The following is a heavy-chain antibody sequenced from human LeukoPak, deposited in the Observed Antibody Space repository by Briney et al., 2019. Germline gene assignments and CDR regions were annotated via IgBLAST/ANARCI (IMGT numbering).Heavy chain of an antibody. CDR3: AKGQQWLVQYYFDY. J-gene: IGHJ4*02. Sequence: PGGSLRLSCAASGFTFDDYAMHWVRHAPGKGLEWVSGISWNSGSIGYADSVKGRFTISRDNAKNSLYLQMNSLRAEDTALYYCAKGQQWLVQYYFDYWGQGTLVTVSS. D-gene: IGHD6-19*01. CDR2: ISWNSGSI. V-gene: IGHV3-9*01. CDR1: GFTFDDYA.